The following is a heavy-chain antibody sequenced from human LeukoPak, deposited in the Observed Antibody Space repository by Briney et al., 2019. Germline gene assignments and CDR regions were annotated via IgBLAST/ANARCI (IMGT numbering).Heavy chain of an antibody. CDR1: GYTFTGYY. Sequence: ASVTVSFTASGYTFTGYYMHWVRQAPGQGREWMGWINPNSDFTNFAQNFQGRVTMTSDTSISTAYMELSRLRSDDTAVYYCARAISGGSPITASDYWGQGTLVTVSS. CDR3: ARAISGGSPITASDY. V-gene: IGHV1-2*02. J-gene: IGHJ4*02. D-gene: IGHD2-15*01. CDR2: INPNSDFT.